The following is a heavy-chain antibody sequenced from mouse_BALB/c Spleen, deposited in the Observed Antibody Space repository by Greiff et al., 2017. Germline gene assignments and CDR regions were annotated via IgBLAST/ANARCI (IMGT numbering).Heavy chain of an antibody. Sequence: QVQLQQSGAELARPGASVKLSCKASGYTFTSYWMQWVKQRPGQGLEWIGAIYPGDGDTRYTQKFKGKATLTADKSSSTAYMQLSSLASEDSAVYYCARAAVVATPYWYFDVWGAGTTVTVSS. CDR3: ARAAVVATPYWYFDV. D-gene: IGHD1-1*01. V-gene: IGHV1-87*01. CDR1: GYTFTSYW. J-gene: IGHJ1*01. CDR2: IYPGDGDT.